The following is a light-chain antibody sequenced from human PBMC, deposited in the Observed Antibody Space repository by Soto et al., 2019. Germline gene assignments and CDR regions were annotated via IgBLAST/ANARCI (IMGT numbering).Light chain of an antibody. Sequence: QSVLTQPASVSGSPGQSITISCTGTSSDIGGYNSVSWYQQHPGRAPRLIIYEVTNRPSGVSNRFSASKSGNTASLTISGLQAEDEADYYCTSYTPIVTLGSVFGTGTKGTVL. J-gene: IGLJ1*01. CDR3: TSYTPIVTLGSV. CDR2: EVT. CDR1: SSDIGGYNS. V-gene: IGLV2-14*01.